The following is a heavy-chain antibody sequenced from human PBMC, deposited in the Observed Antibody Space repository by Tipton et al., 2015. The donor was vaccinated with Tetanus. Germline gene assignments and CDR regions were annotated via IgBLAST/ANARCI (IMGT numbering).Heavy chain of an antibody. Sequence: QLVQSGAEVKKPGDSLRISCTASGYSFTSYWIGWVRQMPGKGLEWMGVIYPANSDTTYSPSFQGLVTISVDKPISTAYLQWSSLKASDTAMYYCASGGWTAAGTFDYWGQGTLVSVS. CDR3: ASGGWTAAGTFDY. CDR2: IYPANSDT. V-gene: IGHV5-51*01. D-gene: IGHD6-13*01. J-gene: IGHJ4*02. CDR1: GYSFTSYW.